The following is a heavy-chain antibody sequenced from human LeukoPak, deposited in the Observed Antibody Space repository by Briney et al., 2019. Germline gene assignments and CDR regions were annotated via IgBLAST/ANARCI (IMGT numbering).Heavy chain of an antibody. CDR2: ISSSSSYI. V-gene: IGHV3-21*01. J-gene: IGHJ4*02. D-gene: IGHD1-26*01. CDR3: ARDLGGSYLFDY. CDR1: GFTFSSYS. Sequence: GGSLRLSCAVSGFTFSSYSMNWVRQAPGKGLEWVSSISSSSSYIYYADSVKGRFTISRDNAKNSLYLQMNSLRAEDTAVYYCARDLGGSYLFDYWGQGTLVTVSS.